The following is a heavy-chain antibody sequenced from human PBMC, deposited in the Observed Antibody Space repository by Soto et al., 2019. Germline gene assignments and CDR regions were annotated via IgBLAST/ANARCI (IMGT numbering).Heavy chain of an antibody. CDR1: GGTFSSYA. Sequence: QVQLVQSGAEVKKPGSSVKVSCKASGGTFSSYAISWVRQAPGQGLEWMGGISPTLVTANYAQKFQGRVPITADESTSKAYMELSSLRSEDTAVYYCARDPHIGIVVVPAADTYYGMDVWGQGTTVTVSS. J-gene: IGHJ6*02. V-gene: IGHV1-69*01. D-gene: IGHD2-2*01. CDR2: ISPTLVTA. CDR3: ARDPHIGIVVVPAADTYYGMDV.